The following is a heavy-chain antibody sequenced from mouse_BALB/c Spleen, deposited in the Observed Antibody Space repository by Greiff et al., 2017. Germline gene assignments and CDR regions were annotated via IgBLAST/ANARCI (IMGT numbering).Heavy chain of an antibody. V-gene: IGHV5-6-5*01. CDR3: ARGDYDYDGRGDY. J-gene: IGHJ4*01. CDR1: GFTFSSYA. CDR2: ISSGGST. D-gene: IGHD2-4*01. Sequence: EVQVVESGGGLVKPGGSLKLSCAASGFTFSSYAMSWVRQTPEKRLEWVASISSGGSTYYPDSVKGRFTISRDNARNILYLQMSSLRSEDTAMYYCARGDYDYDGRGDYWGQGTSVTVSS.